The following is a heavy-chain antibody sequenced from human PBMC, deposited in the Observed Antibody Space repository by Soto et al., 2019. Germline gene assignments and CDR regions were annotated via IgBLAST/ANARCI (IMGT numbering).Heavy chain of an antibody. D-gene: IGHD3-22*01. J-gene: IGHJ5*02. CDR1: GXTFSSYG. CDR3: AKAGGYYYDSSGYSHWFDP. CDR2: ISYDGSNK. V-gene: IGHV3-30*18. Sequence: LRLSWAASGXTFSSYGMHWVRQAPGKGLEWVAVISYDGSNKYYADSVKGRFTISRDNSKNTLYLQMNSLRAEDTAVYYCAKAGGYYYDSSGYSHWFDPWGQGTLVTVSS.